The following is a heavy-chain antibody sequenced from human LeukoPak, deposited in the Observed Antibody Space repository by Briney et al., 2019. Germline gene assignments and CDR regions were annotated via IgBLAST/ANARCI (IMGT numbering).Heavy chain of an antibody. D-gene: IGHD2/OR15-2a*01. Sequence: GGSLRLSCAASGFTFASYAMSWVRQAPGKGLEWGSTTSGSGSSTYYADSVKGRFTVSRDNSKNTLYLQMTSLRAEDTAVYYCARDLSVFGLPYFDYWGQGTLVTVSS. J-gene: IGHJ4*02. V-gene: IGHV3-23*01. CDR1: GFTFASYA. CDR2: TSGSGSST. CDR3: ARDLSVFGLPYFDY.